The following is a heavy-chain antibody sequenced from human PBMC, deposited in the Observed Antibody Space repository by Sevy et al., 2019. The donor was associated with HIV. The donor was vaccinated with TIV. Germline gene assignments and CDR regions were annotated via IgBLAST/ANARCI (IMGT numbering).Heavy chain of an antibody. J-gene: IGHJ5*02. V-gene: IGHV1-24*01. D-gene: IGHD2-2*01. CDR3: ARELYRSSTSCPRGYNWFDP. CDR1: GYTLTELS. CDR2: FDPEDGET. Sequence: ASVKVSCKVSGYTLTELSMHWVRQAPGKGLEWMGGFDPEDGETIYAQKFQGRVTMTEDTSTDTAYMELSSLRSEDTAVYYCARELYRSSTSCPRGYNWFDPWGQGTLVTVSS.